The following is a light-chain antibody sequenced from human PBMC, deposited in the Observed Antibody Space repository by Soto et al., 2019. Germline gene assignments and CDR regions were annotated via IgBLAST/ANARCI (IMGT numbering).Light chain of an antibody. V-gene: IGLV1-51*01. CDR1: SSNIGNNY. CDR3: ATWDGSLPGEV. CDR2: DNN. J-gene: IGLJ2*01. Sequence: QSVLTQSPSVSAAPGQQVTISCSGSSSNIGNNYVSWYQQVPGTAPKLLIYDNNKRPSGIPDQFSGSKSGTSGTLDITGLLTGDDADYYCATWDGSLPGEVFGGGTKLTVL.